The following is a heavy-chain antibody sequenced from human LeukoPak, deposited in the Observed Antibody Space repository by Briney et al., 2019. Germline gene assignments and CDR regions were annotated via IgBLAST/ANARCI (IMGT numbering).Heavy chain of an antibody. CDR1: GFTFSDHY. D-gene: IGHD2-15*01. V-gene: IGHV3-72*01. Sequence: GGSLRLSCAASGFTFSDHYMDWVRQAPGKGLEWVGRTRNKANSYTTEYAASVKGRFTISRDDSKNSLYLQMNSLKTEDTAVYYCASLSTYPAYSFDYWGQGTLVTVSS. J-gene: IGHJ4*02. CDR3: ASLSTYPAYSFDY. CDR2: TRNKANSYTT.